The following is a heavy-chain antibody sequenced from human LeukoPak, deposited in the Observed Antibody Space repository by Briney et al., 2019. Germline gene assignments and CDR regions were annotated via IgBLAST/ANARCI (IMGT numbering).Heavy chain of an antibody. CDR3: ARDPTAAVYNWFDP. V-gene: IGHV6-1*01. Sequence: SQTLSLTCAISGDSVSGNSAAWNWIRQSPSRGLEWLGRTYYRSKWYNDYAVSAKSRITINPDTSKNQFSLHLNSVTPEDTAVYYCARDPTAAVYNWFDPWGQGTLVTVSS. J-gene: IGHJ5*02. CDR1: GDSVSGNSAA. D-gene: IGHD2-2*01. CDR2: TYYRSKWYN.